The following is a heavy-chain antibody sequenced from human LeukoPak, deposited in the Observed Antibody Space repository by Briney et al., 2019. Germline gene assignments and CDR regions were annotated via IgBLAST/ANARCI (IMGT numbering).Heavy chain of an antibody. CDR3: AKPQWLAY. CDR1: GFTVSSNE. Sequence: GGSLRLSCAASGFTVSSNEMSWVRQAPGKGLEWVSSISGGSTYYADSVKGRFTISRDNSKNTLYLQMNSLRAEDTAVYYCAKPQWLAYWGQGTLVTVSS. V-gene: IGHV3-38-3*01. CDR2: ISGGST. J-gene: IGHJ4*02. D-gene: IGHD6-19*01.